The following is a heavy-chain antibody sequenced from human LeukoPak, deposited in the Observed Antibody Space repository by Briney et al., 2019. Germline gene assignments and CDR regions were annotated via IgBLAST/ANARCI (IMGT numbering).Heavy chain of an antibody. Sequence: GGSLRLSCATSGFTFSAYGMHWVRQAPGKGLEWVANIKQDGSEKYYVDSVKGRFTISRDNAKNSLYLQMNSLRAEDTAMYYCASPMGATPWDAFDIWGQGTRVTVSP. D-gene: IGHD1-26*01. V-gene: IGHV3-7*01. J-gene: IGHJ3*02. CDR2: IKQDGSEK. CDR1: GFTFSAYG. CDR3: ASPMGATPWDAFDI.